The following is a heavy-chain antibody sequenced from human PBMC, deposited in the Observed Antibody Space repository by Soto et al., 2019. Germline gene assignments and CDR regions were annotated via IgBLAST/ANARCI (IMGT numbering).Heavy chain of an antibody. D-gene: IGHD3-22*01. V-gene: IGHV4-39*01. CDR2: IYYSGST. Sequence: SETLSLTCTVSGGSISSSSYYWGWIRQPPGKGLEWIGSIYYSGSTYYNKSLKSQVTISVDTSKNQFSLKLSSVTAADTVVYYCAKLTIHPASSYYDSSGHLDYWGQGTLVTVSS. CDR1: GGSISSSSYY. CDR3: AKLTIHPASSYYDSSGHLDY. J-gene: IGHJ4*02.